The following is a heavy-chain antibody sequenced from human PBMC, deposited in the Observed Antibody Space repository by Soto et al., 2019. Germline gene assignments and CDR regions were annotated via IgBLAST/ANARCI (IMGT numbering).Heavy chain of an antibody. CDR3: ARGGGGYYDFWSGPRSMDV. D-gene: IGHD3-3*01. CDR1: GGTFSSYA. J-gene: IGHJ6*02. Sequence: QVQLVQSGAEVKQPGSSVKVSCKASGGTFSSYAISWVRQAPGQGLEWMGGIIPIFGTANYAQKFQGRVTITADESTSTAYMELSSRRSEDTAGYCCARGGGGYYDFWSGPRSMDVWGQGTTVTVSS. V-gene: IGHV1-69*01. CDR2: IIPIFGTA.